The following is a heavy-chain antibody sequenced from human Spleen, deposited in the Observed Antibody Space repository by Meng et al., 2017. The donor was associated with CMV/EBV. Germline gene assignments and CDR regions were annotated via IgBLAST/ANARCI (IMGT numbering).Heavy chain of an antibody. V-gene: IGHV3-21*01. J-gene: IGHJ6*02. CDR1: GLTFSSYS. Sequence: GGSLRLSCAASGLTFSSYSMNWVRQAPGKGLEWVSSISSSSSYIYYADSVKGRFTISRDNAKNSLYLQMNSLRAEDTAVYYCARTARKIQLWLEDYYYYGMDVWGQGTTVTVSS. CDR2: ISSSSSYI. D-gene: IGHD5-18*01. CDR3: ARTARKIQLWLEDYYYYGMDV.